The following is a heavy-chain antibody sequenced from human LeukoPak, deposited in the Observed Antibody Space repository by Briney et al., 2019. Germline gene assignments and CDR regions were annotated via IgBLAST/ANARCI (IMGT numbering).Heavy chain of an antibody. CDR3: ATSNIAARDY. V-gene: IGHV3-11*01. Sequence: GESLRLSCAASGFTFSDYYMSWIRQAPGKGLEWVSYISSSGRTIYYADSVKGRFTISRDNSKNSLYLQMNSLRAEDTAVYYCATSNIAARDYWGQGTLVTVSS. J-gene: IGHJ4*02. D-gene: IGHD6-6*01. CDR1: GFTFSDYY. CDR2: ISSSGRTI.